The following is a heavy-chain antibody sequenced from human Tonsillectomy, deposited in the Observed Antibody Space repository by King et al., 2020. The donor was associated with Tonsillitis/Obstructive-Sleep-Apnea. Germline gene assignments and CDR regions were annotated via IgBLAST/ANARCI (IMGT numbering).Heavy chain of an antibody. J-gene: IGHJ6*02. CDR1: GGSFSGYN. CDR2: ISHSGST. CDR3: ARGNNNYGVDV. V-gene: IGHV4-34*01. D-gene: IGHD1/OR15-1a*01. Sequence: VQLQQWGAGLLKPSETLSLTCGVYGGSFSGYNWSWIRQPPGKGLEWIGEISHSGSTNYNPSLKSRVTISVDKSKNQFSLKLSSVTAADTAVYYYARGNNNYGVDVWGQGTTVTVSS.